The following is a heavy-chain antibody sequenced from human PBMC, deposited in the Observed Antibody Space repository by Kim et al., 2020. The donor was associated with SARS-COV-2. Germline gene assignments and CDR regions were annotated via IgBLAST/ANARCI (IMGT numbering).Heavy chain of an antibody. D-gene: IGHD3-16*01. Sequence: YAHSGKGPFTSSSDNSKNPLYLQMNSLGAEDTAVYYCARDLGDYGMDVWGQGTTVTVSS. CDR3: ARDLGDYGMDV. J-gene: IGHJ6*02. V-gene: IGHV3-53*01.